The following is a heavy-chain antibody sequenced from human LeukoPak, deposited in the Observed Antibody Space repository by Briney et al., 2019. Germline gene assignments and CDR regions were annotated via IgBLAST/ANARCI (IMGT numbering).Heavy chain of an antibody. V-gene: IGHV5-51*01. CDR3: ARQYCSSTSCYSEVDY. D-gene: IGHD2-2*02. CDR2: IDPGDSDT. Sequence: ESLKISCKGSGYSFTSYWIGWVRQMPGKGLEWMGIIDPGDSDTRYSPSFQGQVTISADKSISTAYLQWSSLKASDTAMYYCARQYCSSTSCYSEVDYWGQGTLVTVSS. J-gene: IGHJ4*02. CDR1: GYSFTSYW.